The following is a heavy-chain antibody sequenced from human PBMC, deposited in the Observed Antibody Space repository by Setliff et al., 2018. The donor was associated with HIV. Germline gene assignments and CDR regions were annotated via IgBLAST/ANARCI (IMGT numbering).Heavy chain of an antibody. Sequence: SVKVSCKASGGTFNNYTITWVRQAPGQGLEWMGRVIPILGMTNYAQKFQGRVTITADKSTSTAYMELNSLRSEDTAMYYCARDLGYCTNGACPLTAEGAFDIWGQGTMVT. V-gene: IGHV1-69*04. D-gene: IGHD2-8*01. CDR1: GGTFNNYT. J-gene: IGHJ3*02. CDR2: VIPILGMT. CDR3: ARDLGYCTNGACPLTAEGAFDI.